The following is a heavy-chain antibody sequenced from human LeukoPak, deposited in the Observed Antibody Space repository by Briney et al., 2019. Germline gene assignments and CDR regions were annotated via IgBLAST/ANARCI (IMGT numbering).Heavy chain of an antibody. J-gene: IGHJ4*02. CDR1: GLTLSNYW. V-gene: IGHV3-33*08. CDR3: ARDQHYYGSGSYSWLGY. Sequence: GGSLRFSCAASGLTLSNYWMTWVRQAPGKGLEWVAVIWYDGSNKYYADSVKGRFTISRDSSKNTLYLQMNSLRAEDTAVYYCARDQHYYGSGSYSWLGYWGQGTLVTVSS. CDR2: IWYDGSNK. D-gene: IGHD3-10*01.